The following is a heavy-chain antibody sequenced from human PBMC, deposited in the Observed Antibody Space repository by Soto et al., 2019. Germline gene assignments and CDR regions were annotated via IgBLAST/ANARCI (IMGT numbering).Heavy chain of an antibody. Sequence: QVQLVQSGADLKKPGASVNISCTASGFTFSDNLINWVRQLPGHGLAWMGWLNPDTGNTRYSETFQGRVTISRHPSASIAYLELSGLENEDTALYFCARDIQSVGPRANDAFDVWGQGTMITVSS. CDR2: LNPDTGNT. CDR1: GFTFSDNL. V-gene: IGHV1-3*01. CDR3: ARDIQSVGPRANDAFDV. J-gene: IGHJ3*01. D-gene: IGHD5-18*01.